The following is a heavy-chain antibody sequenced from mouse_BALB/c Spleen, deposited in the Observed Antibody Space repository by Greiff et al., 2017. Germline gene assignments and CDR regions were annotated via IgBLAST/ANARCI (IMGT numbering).Heavy chain of an antibody. CDR3: ARGGRSYAMDY. J-gene: IGHJ4*01. D-gene: IGHD3-3*01. CDR2: IRNKANGYTT. Sequence: DVKLEESGGGLVQPGGSLRLSCAPSGFTFTDYYMSWVRQPPGKALEWLGFIRNKANGYTTEYSASVKGRFSISRDNSQSILYLQMNTLRAEDSATYYCARGGRSYAMDYWGQGTSVTVSS. V-gene: IGHV7-3*02. CDR1: GFTFTDYY.